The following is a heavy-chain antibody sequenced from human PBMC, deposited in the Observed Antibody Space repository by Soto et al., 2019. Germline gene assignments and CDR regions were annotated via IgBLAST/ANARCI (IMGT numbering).Heavy chain of an antibody. CDR1: GYTFTSYY. CDR3: ATAGCGGDCYNLQH. CDR2: INPNGGST. J-gene: IGHJ1*01. Sequence: QVQLVQSGAEVKKPGASVKVSCKASGYTFTSYYMHWVRQAPGQGLEWMGIINPNGGSTSYAQKFQGRVTMTRDTSTSTVYMELSSMRSEDTAVYYCATAGCGGDCYNLQHWGQGTLVTVSS. V-gene: IGHV1-46*03. D-gene: IGHD2-21*01.